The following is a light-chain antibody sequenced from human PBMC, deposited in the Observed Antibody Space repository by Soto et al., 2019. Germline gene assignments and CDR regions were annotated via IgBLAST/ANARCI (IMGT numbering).Light chain of an antibody. V-gene: IGKV3-20*01. J-gene: IGKJ1*01. CDR3: QQYGSSGT. CDR2: GAS. CDR1: QSVSSSY. Sequence: EIVMTQSPATLSVSPGERATLSFRASQSVSSSYLAWYQQKPGQAPRLLIYGASSRATGIPDRFSGSGSGTDFTLTISRLEPEDFAVYYCQQYGSSGTFGQGTKVDI.